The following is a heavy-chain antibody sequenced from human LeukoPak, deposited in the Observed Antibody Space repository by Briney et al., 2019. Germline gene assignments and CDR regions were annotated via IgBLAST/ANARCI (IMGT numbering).Heavy chain of an antibody. V-gene: IGHV3-11*01. Sequence: GGSLRLSCAASGFTFSDYYMSWIRQAPGKGLEWVSSISSRGSTKYYADSVKGRFTISRDNTKNSLYLQMDSLRAEDTAVYYCARDRAADRGDWFDPWGQGTLVTASS. CDR2: ISSRGSTK. J-gene: IGHJ5*02. D-gene: IGHD3-10*01. CDR1: GFTFSDYY. CDR3: ARDRAADRGDWFDP.